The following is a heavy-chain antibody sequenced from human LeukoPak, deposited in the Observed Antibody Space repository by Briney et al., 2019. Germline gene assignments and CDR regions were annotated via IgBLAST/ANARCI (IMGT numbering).Heavy chain of an antibody. J-gene: IGHJ2*01. CDR3: ARRGRAAAGTWYFDL. D-gene: IGHD6-13*01. CDR2: IYYSGSY. V-gene: IGHV4-59*08. Sequence: SETLSLTCTVSGGSISSYYWSWIRQSPEKGLEYIGYIYYSGSYNYNPSLKSRVTISVDTSKDQFSLKLSSVTAADTAVYYCARRGRAAAGTWYFDLWGRGTLVTVSS. CDR1: GGSISSYY.